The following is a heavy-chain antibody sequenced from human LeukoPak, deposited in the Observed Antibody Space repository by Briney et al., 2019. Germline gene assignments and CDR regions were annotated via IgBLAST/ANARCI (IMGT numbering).Heavy chain of an antibody. CDR2: INSDGSST. D-gene: IGHD1-26*01. J-gene: IGHJ3*02. Sequence: PGGSLRLSCVASGFTFSSYWMHWVRQAPGKGLVWVSRINSDGSSTSYADSVKGRFTISRENAKNSLYLQMNSLRAGDTAVYYCARAIGVGATTAFDIWGQGTMVTVSS. V-gene: IGHV3-74*01. CDR1: GFTFSSYW. CDR3: ARAIGVGATTAFDI.